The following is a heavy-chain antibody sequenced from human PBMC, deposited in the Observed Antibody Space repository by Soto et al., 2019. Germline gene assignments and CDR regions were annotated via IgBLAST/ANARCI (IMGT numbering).Heavy chain of an antibody. CDR2: ISGSGGST. CDR3: AKVIYPVLLWFGESDPPDY. Sequence: QPGGSLRLSCAASGFTFSSYAMSWVRQAPGKGLEWVSAISGSGGSTYYADSVKGRFTISRDNSKNTLYLQMNSLRAEDTAVYYCAKVIYPVLLWFGESDPPDYWGQGTLVTVSS. V-gene: IGHV3-23*01. J-gene: IGHJ4*02. D-gene: IGHD3-10*01. CDR1: GFTFSSYA.